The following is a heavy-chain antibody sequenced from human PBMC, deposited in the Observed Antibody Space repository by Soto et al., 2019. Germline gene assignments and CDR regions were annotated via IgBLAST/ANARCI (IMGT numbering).Heavy chain of an antibody. V-gene: IGHV3-7*01. CDR1: GFTFSSYW. J-gene: IGHJ4*02. D-gene: IGHD3-16*01. Sequence: GGSLRLSCAASGFTFSSYWMSWVRQAPGKGLEWVANIKQDGSEKYYVDSVKGRFTISRDNAKNSLYLQMNSLRAEDTAVYYCASFSITFGGDLYYFDYWGQGTLVTVSS. CDR3: ASFSITFGGDLYYFDY. CDR2: IKQDGSEK.